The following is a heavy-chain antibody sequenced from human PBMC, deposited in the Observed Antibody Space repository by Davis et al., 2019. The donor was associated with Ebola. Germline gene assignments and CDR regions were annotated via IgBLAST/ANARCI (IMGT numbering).Heavy chain of an antibody. J-gene: IGHJ4*02. D-gene: IGHD5-24*01. V-gene: IGHV5-51*01. Sequence: GGSLRLSCKGSGYSFTSYWIVWVRQMPGKGLECMGIIFPGDSDTRYSPSFQGQVTISADKSINTAYLQWSSLKASDTAMYYCARGTDGYNPGGYFDSWGQGTLVTVSS. CDR1: GYSFTSYW. CDR3: ARGTDGYNPGGYFDS. CDR2: IFPGDSDT.